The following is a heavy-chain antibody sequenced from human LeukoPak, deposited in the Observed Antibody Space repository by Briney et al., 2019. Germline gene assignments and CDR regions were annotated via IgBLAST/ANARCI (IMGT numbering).Heavy chain of an antibody. J-gene: IGHJ6*02. CDR1: RGSISNHC. Sequence: SETLSLTCTVSRGSISNHCCSWIRHPPGKGLEWIGYIYYSGSTNYNPCLKSGVTISVDTSQNQFPLKLSSVPAADTAVYYCARIPQSAEGYYGMDVWGQGTTVTVCS. V-gene: IGHV4-59*08. CDR3: ARIPQSAEGYYGMDV. CDR2: IYYSGST.